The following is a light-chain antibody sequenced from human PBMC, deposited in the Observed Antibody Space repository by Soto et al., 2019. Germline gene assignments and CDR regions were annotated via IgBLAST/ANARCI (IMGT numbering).Light chain of an antibody. CDR3: QHYGSARFT. V-gene: IGKV3-20*01. Sequence: EIVLTQSPGTLSLSPGERATLSCRASQSFSSSYLAWYQQKPGQAPRLLIYGASSSATGIPDRFSGSGAGTDFTLTISRLEPEDFAVYYCQHYGSARFTFGPGTKVDIK. CDR1: QSFSSSY. J-gene: IGKJ3*01. CDR2: GAS.